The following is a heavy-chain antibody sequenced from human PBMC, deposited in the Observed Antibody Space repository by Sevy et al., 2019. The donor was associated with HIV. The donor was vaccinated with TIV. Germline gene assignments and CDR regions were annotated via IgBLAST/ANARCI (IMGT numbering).Heavy chain of an antibody. V-gene: IGHV4-38-2*01. CDR2: IYHGGST. Sequence: SETLSLTCAVSGYSISNVYYWGWIRQPPGKGLEWIGSIYHGGSTSYNPSLKSRVAISVDPSKYRFSLKLSSVTAADTAVYYCARSHYDGSATPFDYWGQGTLVTVSS. D-gene: IGHD3-10*01. J-gene: IGHJ4*02. CDR1: GYSISNVYY. CDR3: ARSHYDGSATPFDY.